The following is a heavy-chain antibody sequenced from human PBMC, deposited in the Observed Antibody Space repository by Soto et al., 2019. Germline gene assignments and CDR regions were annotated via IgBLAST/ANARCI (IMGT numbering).Heavy chain of an antibody. CDR1: VYTFTSYY. J-gene: IGHJ4*02. Sequence: ASVKVSCKASVYTFTSYYMHWVRQAPGQGLEWMGIINPSGGSTSYAQKFQGRVTMTRDTSTSTVYMELSSLRSEDTAVYYCARDFTMVRGVTPYYFDYWGQGTLVTVSS. D-gene: IGHD3-10*01. V-gene: IGHV1-46*03. CDR3: ARDFTMVRGVTPYYFDY. CDR2: INPSGGST.